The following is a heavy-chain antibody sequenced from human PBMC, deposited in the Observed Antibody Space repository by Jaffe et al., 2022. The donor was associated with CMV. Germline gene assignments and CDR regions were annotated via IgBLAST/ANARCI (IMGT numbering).Heavy chain of an antibody. V-gene: IGHV4-4*02. D-gene: IGHD2-21*02. CDR3: ARTLAYCGGDCYFGYYYYMDV. CDR1: GGSISSSNW. Sequence: QVQLQESGPGLVKPSGTLSLTCAVSGGSISSSNWWSWVRQPPGKGLEWIGEIYHSGSTNYNPSLKSRVTISVDKSKNQFSLKLSSVTAADTAVYYCARTLAYCGGDCYFGYYYYMDVWGKGTTVTVSS. J-gene: IGHJ6*03. CDR2: IYHSGST.